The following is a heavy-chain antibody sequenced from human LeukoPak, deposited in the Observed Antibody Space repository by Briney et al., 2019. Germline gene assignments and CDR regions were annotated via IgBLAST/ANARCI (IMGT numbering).Heavy chain of an antibody. D-gene: IGHD6-13*01. Sequence: GGSLRLSCAASGYTFSRHSMNWVRQAPGRGLEWVSYITSGSSTTYYADPVKGRFTISRDSAKDSLYLQMNSLRAADTAVYFCARDGAAVGIFDYWGQGTLVTVSS. V-gene: IGHV3-48*04. CDR1: GYTFSRHS. J-gene: IGHJ4*02. CDR3: ARDGAAVGIFDY. CDR2: ITSGSSTT.